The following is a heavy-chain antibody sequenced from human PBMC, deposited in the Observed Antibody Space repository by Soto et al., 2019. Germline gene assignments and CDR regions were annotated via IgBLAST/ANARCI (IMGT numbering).Heavy chain of an antibody. CDR2: IFWDDDK. CDR1: GFSLDTRRIG. D-gene: IGHD6-13*01. J-gene: IGHJ4*02. Sequence: SGPTRVNPIQTLTLTCTFSGFSLDTRRIGVGWIRRPPGKALEWLGLIFWDDDKRYRPSLQRRLTITKDSSKNRVVLKMADTDPVDTATYYCTHTDAIYGGAGTDYWGQGSLVTVSS. CDR3: THTDAIYGGAGTDY. V-gene: IGHV2-5*02.